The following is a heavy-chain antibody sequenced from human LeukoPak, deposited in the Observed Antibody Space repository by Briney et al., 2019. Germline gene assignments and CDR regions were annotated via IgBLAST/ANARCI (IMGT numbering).Heavy chain of an antibody. J-gene: IGHJ4*02. D-gene: IGHD6-13*01. CDR2: ISSNGGST. CDR3: ARAQRPAPGIAAAGPDY. CDR1: GFTFSSYA. Sequence: GGSLRLSCAASGFTFSSYAMHWVRQAPGKGLEYVSAISSNGGSTYYANSVKGRLTISRDNSKNTLYLQMGSLRAEDMAVYYCARAQRPAPGIAAAGPDYWGQGTLVTVSS. V-gene: IGHV3-64*01.